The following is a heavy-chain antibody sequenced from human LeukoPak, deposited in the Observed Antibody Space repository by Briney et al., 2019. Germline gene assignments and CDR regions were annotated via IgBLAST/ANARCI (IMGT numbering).Heavy chain of an antibody. CDR2: ISYDGSNK. CDR1: GFTFSGYG. J-gene: IGHJ5*02. Sequence: PGRSLRLSCAASGFTFSGYGIHWVRQAPGKGLEWVAVISYDGSNKYYADSVKGRFTISRGNSKNTLYLQMNSLRAEDTAVYYCAKDYCSGGSCNWFDPWGQGTLVTVSS. D-gene: IGHD2-15*01. V-gene: IGHV3-30*18. CDR3: AKDYCSGGSCNWFDP.